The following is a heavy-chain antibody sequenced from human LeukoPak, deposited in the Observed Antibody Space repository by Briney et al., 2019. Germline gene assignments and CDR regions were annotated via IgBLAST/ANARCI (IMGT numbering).Heavy chain of an antibody. D-gene: IGHD4-17*01. CDR1: GFTFSSYA. CDR3: ARERYGDYEGGFDY. V-gene: IGHV3-30-3*01. J-gene: IGHJ4*02. Sequence: PGRSLRLSCAASGFTFSSYAMHWVRQAPGKGLEWVAVISYDGSNEYYADSVRGRFTISRDNSKNTLYLQVNSLRAEDTAIYYCARERYGDYEGGFDYWGQGTLVTVSS. CDR2: ISYDGSNE.